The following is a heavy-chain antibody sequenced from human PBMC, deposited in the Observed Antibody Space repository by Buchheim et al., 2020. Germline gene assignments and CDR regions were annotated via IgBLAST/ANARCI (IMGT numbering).Heavy chain of an antibody. D-gene: IGHD1-26*01. CDR2: VYADDSDV. CDR3: ARQRSYSPGKDRGLYYFDY. V-gene: IGHV5-51*01. CDR1: GDSFVNYW. Sequence: EVQLVQSGPEVKKPGESLKISCQGSGDSFVNYWIAWVRQMPGQGLEYMGIVYADDSDVAYSPSFRGQVTISADKSSNTAYPQWSSLKAADAAMYYCARQRSYSPGKDRGLYYFDYWGQGTL. J-gene: IGHJ4*02.